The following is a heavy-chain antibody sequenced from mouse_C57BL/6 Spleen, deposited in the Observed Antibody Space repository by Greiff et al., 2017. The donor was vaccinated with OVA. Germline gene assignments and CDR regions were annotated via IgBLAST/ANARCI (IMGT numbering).Heavy chain of an antibody. CDR2: IDPSDSYT. CDR1: GYTFTSYW. V-gene: IGHV1-50*01. Sequence: QVQLQQPGAELVKPGASVKLSCKASGYTFTSYWMQWVKQRPGQGLEWIGEIDPSDSYTNYNQKFKGKATLTVDTSSSTAYMQRSSLTSEDSAVYYCARGTTDWGQGTLVTVSA. J-gene: IGHJ3*01. CDR3: ARGTTD. D-gene: IGHD1-1*01.